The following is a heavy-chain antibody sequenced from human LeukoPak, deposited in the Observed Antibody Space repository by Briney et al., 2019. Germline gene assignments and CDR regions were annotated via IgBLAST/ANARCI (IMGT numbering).Heavy chain of an antibody. D-gene: IGHD6-19*01. J-gene: IGHJ2*01. CDR3: ARDGTGYSSGWYYWFFDL. CDR2: INPNSGGT. V-gene: IGHV1-2*02. CDR1: GYTFTGYY. Sequence: GASVKGSCKASGYTFTGYYIHWVRQAPGQGLELMGWINPNSGGTNSAQKFQGRVTMTRDTSISTAYMELNRLTSDDTAVYYCARDGTGYSSGWYYWFFDLWGRGTLVTVSS.